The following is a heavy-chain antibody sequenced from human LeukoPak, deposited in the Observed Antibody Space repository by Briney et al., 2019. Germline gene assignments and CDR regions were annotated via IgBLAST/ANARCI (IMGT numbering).Heavy chain of an antibody. CDR3: ARDAPITIQQNYYYYYGMDV. Sequence: PGGSLRLSCAASGFTFSSYEMNWVRQAPGKGLEWVSYISSSGSTIYYADSVKGRFTISRDNAKNSLYLQMNSLRAEDTAVYYRARDAPITIQQNYYYYYGMDVWGQGTTVTVS. V-gene: IGHV3-48*03. CDR1: GFTFSSYE. CDR2: ISSSGSTI. D-gene: IGHD3-3*01. J-gene: IGHJ6*02.